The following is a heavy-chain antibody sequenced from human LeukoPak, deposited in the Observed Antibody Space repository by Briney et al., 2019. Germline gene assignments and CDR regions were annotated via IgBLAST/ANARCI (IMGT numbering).Heavy chain of an antibody. CDR2: ISSSDSYI. V-gene: IGHV3-21*01. Sequence: GGSLRLSCAASGFTFSNYNMNWVRQAPGKGLEWISSISSSDSYIYYADSVKGRFTISRDNAKNSLYLQMNSLRAADTAVYYCARHVYCSSTSCYGPYYYYYYMDVWGKGTTVTISS. J-gene: IGHJ6*03. CDR3: ARHVYCSSTSCYGPYYYYYYMDV. D-gene: IGHD2-2*01. CDR1: GFTFSNYN.